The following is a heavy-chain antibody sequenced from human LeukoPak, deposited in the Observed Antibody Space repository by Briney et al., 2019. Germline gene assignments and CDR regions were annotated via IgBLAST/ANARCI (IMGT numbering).Heavy chain of an antibody. CDR1: GFTFTSSA. Sequence: SVKVSCKASGFTFTSSAMQWVRQARGQRLEWIGWIVVGSGNTNYAQKFQERVTITGDMSTSTAYMELSSLRSEDTAVYYCAAGWVCSGGSCYYYFDYWGQGTLVTVSS. V-gene: IGHV1-58*02. CDR2: IVVGSGNT. D-gene: IGHD2-15*01. J-gene: IGHJ4*02. CDR3: AAGWVCSGGSCYYYFDY.